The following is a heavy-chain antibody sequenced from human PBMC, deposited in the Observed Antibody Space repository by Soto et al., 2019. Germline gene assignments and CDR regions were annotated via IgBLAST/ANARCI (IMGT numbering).Heavy chain of an antibody. CDR2: ISAYNGNT. J-gene: IGHJ4*02. CDR1: GSTFTSYS. D-gene: IGHD3-9*01. CDR3: ARLAYDILTGYKLDY. V-gene: IGHV1-18*01. Sequence: ASVKVSCKASGSTFTSYSISWVRQAPGLGLEWMGWISAYNGNTNYAQKLQGRVTMTTDTSTSSAYMELRSLRSDDTAVYYCARLAYDILTGYKLDYWGQGTLVTVSS.